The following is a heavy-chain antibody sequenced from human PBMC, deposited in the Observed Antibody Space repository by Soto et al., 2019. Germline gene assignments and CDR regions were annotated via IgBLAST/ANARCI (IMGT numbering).Heavy chain of an antibody. CDR2: ISYDGRNK. V-gene: IGHV3-30*18. CDR3: AKDTFAYCSGGSCLYYYGMDV. D-gene: IGHD2-15*01. CDR1: GFTFTTYG. Sequence: QVQLVESGGGVVQPGRSLRLSCAAPGFTFTTYGMHWVRQAPGKGLEWVAVISYDGRNKYYADPVKGRFTVSRDNSNNTVYLQLNSLRAEDTAVYYCAKDTFAYCSGGSCLYYYGMDVWGQGTTVTVSS. J-gene: IGHJ6*02.